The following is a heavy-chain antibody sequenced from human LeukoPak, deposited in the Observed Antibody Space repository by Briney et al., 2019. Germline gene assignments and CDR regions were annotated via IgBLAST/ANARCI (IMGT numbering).Heavy chain of an antibody. D-gene: IGHD2-15*01. CDR1: GFTFSSYW. J-gene: IGHJ4*02. CDR3: ARGVGDNGILGY. V-gene: IGHV3-7*01. Sequence: PGGSLRLSCAASGFTFSSYWMTWVRQAPGKGLEWVANIKQDGSKKDYVDSVKGRFTIFRDNAKDSLYLQMNSLRVEDTAVYCCARGVGDNGILGYWGRGTMVAVSS. CDR2: IKQDGSKK.